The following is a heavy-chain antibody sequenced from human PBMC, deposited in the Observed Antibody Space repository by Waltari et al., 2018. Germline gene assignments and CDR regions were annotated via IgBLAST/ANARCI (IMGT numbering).Heavy chain of an antibody. D-gene: IGHD1-26*01. CDR1: GFTFGDYA. Sequence: EVQLVESGGGLVQPGRSLRLSCTASGFTFGDYAMSWVRQAPGKGLEWVGFIRSKAYGGTTEYAASVKGRFTISRDDSKSIAYLQMNSLKTEDTAVYYCTSFRRNSGSYWSEYFQHWGQGTLVTVSS. J-gene: IGHJ1*01. CDR2: IRSKAYGGTT. V-gene: IGHV3-49*04. CDR3: TSFRRNSGSYWSEYFQH.